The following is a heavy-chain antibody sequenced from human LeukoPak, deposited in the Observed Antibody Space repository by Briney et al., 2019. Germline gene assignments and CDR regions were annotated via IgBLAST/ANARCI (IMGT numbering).Heavy chain of an antibody. CDR1: GGSISSYY. J-gene: IGHJ6*02. CDR2: IYYSGST. V-gene: IGHV4-59*01. CDR3: ARVAVAGTLYYYYGMDV. Sequence: NPSETLSLTCTVSGGSISSYYWSWIRQPPGKGLEWIGYIYYSGSTNYNPSLKSRVTISVDTSKNQFSLKLSSVTAADTAVYYCARVAVAGTLYYYYGMDVWGQGTTVTVSS. D-gene: IGHD6-19*01.